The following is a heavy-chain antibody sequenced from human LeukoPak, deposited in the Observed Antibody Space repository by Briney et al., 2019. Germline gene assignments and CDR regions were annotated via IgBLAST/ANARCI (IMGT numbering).Heavy chain of an antibody. CDR1: GFTFSSYG. D-gene: IGHD2-2*01. V-gene: IGHV3-30*02. Sequence: GGSLRLSCAASGFTFSSYGMHWVRQAPGKGLEWVAFIRYDGSNKYYADSVKGRFTISRDNSKNTLYLQMNSLRAEDTAVYYCAKAGYQLLWDYFDYWGQGTLVTVSS. CDR3: AKAGYQLLWDYFDY. CDR2: IRYDGSNK. J-gene: IGHJ4*02.